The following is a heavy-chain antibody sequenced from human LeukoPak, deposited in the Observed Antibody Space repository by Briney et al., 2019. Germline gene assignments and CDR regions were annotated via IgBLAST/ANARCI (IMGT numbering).Heavy chain of an antibody. CDR1: GGSISSSSYY. CDR3: ATVGAGDGFDI. CDR2: IYYSGST. V-gene: IGHV4-39*07. J-gene: IGHJ3*02. Sequence: PSETLSLTCTVSGGSISSSSYYWGWIRQPPGKGLEWIGSIYYSGSTYYNPSLKSRVTISVDTSKNQFSLKLSSVTAADTAVYYCATVGAGDGFDIWGQGTMVTVSS. D-gene: IGHD1-26*01.